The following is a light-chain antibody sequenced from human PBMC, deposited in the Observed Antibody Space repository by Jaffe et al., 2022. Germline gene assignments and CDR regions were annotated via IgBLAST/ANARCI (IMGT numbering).Light chain of an antibody. CDR3: CSYAGSYTFGV. Sequence: QSALTQPRSVSGSPGQSVTISCTGTSSDVGGYNYVSWYQQHPGKAPKLIIYNVNKRPSGVPDRFSGSKSGNTASLTISGLQTEDEADYYCCSYAGSYTFGVFGGGTKLTVL. V-gene: IGLV2-11*01. CDR2: NVN. J-gene: IGLJ3*02. CDR1: SSDVGGYNY.